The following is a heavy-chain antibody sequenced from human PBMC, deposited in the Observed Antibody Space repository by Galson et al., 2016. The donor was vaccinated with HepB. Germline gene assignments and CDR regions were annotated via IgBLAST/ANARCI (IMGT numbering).Heavy chain of an antibody. D-gene: IGHD2-2*01. V-gene: IGHV4-34*01. CDR2: VNDSGNT. CDR3: ARGLVVSAGGDAFDI. Sequence: ETLSLTCAVYGGSFSNYYWNWIRQPPGKGLEWIGEVNDSGNTNCNPSLKSRVTISLDTSKNQFSLKLSSVTAADTAVFYCARGLVVSAGGDAFDIWAKGQWSPSLQ. J-gene: IGHJ3*02. CDR1: GGSFSNYY.